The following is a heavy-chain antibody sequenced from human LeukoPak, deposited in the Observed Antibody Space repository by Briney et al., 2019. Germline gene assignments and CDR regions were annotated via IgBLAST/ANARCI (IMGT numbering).Heavy chain of an antibody. D-gene: IGHD1-26*01. V-gene: IGHV4-59*08. CDR1: GGSISSYY. J-gene: IGHJ4*02. Sequence: SETLSLTCTVSGGSISSYYWSWIRQPPGKGLEWIGDIYYSGSTNYNPSLKNRVTISVDTSKNQFSLRLSSVTAADTAVYYSARLAGGSYGPLTPFDYWGQGTLVTVSS. CDR3: ARLAGGSYGPLTPFDY. CDR2: IYYSGST.